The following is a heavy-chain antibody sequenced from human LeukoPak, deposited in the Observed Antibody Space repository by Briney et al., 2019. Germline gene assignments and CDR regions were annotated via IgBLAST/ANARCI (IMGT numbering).Heavy chain of an antibody. Sequence: GGSLRLSCAASGFIFSNYWMSWVRQAPGKGLEWVAFIRYDGSNKYYADSVKGRFTISRDNSKNTLYLQMNSLRAEDTAVYYCAKDFFGSGSYSFDPWGQGTLVTVSS. J-gene: IGHJ5*02. CDR1: GFIFSNYW. V-gene: IGHV3-30*02. CDR3: AKDFFGSGSYSFDP. CDR2: IRYDGSNK. D-gene: IGHD3-10*01.